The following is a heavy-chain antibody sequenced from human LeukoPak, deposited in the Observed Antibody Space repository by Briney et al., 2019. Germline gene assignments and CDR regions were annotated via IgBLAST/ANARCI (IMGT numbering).Heavy chain of an antibody. CDR3: ARDRGYSNFDY. Sequence: QPGGSLRLSCAASGFGFSNYWMSWVRQAPGKGLEWVANMNADGSEINYFDSVKGRFTISRDNAQDSLYLQMNSLRAEDTAVYYCARDRGYSNFDYWGQGTLLTVSS. CDR1: GFGFSNYW. D-gene: IGHD4-11*01. J-gene: IGHJ4*02. CDR2: MNADGSEI. V-gene: IGHV3-7*01.